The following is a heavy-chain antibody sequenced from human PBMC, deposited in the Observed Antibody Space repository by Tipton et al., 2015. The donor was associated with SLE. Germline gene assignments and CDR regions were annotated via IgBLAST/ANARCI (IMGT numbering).Heavy chain of an antibody. CDR1: GFTFSSYA. Sequence: SLRLSCAASGFTFSSYAMHWVRQAPGKGLEWVAFIRSDGRNKNYADSVKGRFTISGDNSKNTLYLQMNSLRAEDTAVYYCAKDGEEQLEDTAFDYWGQGTLVTVSS. D-gene: IGHD6-13*01. CDR2: IRSDGRNK. J-gene: IGHJ4*02. V-gene: IGHV3-30*02. CDR3: AKDGEEQLEDTAFDY.